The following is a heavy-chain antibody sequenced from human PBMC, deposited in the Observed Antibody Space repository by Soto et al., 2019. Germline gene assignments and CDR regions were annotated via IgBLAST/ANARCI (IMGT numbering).Heavy chain of an antibody. CDR2: ISYDGSNK. D-gene: IGHD2-2*01. V-gene: IGHV3-30*18. CDR1: GFTFSSYG. Sequence: QVQLVESGGGVVQPGRSLRLSCAASGFTFSSYGMHWVRQAPGKGLEWVAVISYDGSNKYYADSVKGRFTIPRDNSKNTLYRQMTSLRAEDTAVYYCAKGPAIVLVPAAMNCYYGMDVWGQGTTVTVSS. CDR3: AKGPAIVLVPAAMNCYYGMDV. J-gene: IGHJ6*02.